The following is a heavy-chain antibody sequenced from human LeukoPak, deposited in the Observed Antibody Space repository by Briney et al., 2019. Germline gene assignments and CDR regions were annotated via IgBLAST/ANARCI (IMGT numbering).Heavy chain of an antibody. D-gene: IGHD2-21*02. CDR1: GFTFDDYA. CDR3: ARRKGDPGDY. V-gene: IGHV3-9*01. CDR2: ISWNSGSI. Sequence: PGRSLRLSCAASGFTFDDYAMHWVRQAPGKGLEWVSGISWNSGSIGYADSVKGRFTISRDNAKNSLYLQMNSLRAEDTAVYYCARRKGDPGDYWGQGTLVTVSS. J-gene: IGHJ4*02.